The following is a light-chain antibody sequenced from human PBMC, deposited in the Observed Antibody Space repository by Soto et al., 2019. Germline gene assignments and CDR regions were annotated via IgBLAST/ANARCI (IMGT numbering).Light chain of an antibody. CDR1: QSVSVN. CDR3: HQYNNWPSS. V-gene: IGKV3-15*01. Sequence: EIVMTQSPATLSGSPGERATLSCRTSQSVSVNLAWYQQKPGQAPRLLIYGASITATGIPARFSGSGSGTEFSLTISSLQSEDFSVYYCHQYNNWPSSFGPRTKVHIK. CDR2: GAS. J-gene: IGKJ3*01.